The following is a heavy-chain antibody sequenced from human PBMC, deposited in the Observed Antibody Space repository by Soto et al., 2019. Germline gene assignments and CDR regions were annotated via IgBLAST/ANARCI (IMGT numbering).Heavy chain of an antibody. J-gene: IGHJ3*02. CDR1: GFTFDDYV. Sequence: GGSLRLSCVASGFTFDDYVMHWVRQAPGKGLEWVSGISWNSGSIDYADSVKGRFTISRDNSKNTLYLQMNSLRAEDTAVYYCARDPIAVAVNAFDIWGQGTMVTVS. CDR3: ARDPIAVAVNAFDI. V-gene: IGHV3-9*01. D-gene: IGHD6-19*01. CDR2: ISWNSGSI.